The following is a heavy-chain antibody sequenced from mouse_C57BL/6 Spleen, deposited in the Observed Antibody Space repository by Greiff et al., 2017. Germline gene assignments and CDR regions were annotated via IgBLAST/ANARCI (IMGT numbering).Heavy chain of an antibody. CDR1: GYTFTSYW. CDR2: IDPSDSYT. CDR3: ARGTVVARYYAMDY. Sequence: QVQLQQPGAELVKPGASVQLSCKASGYTFTSYWMQWVKQRPGQGLEWIGEIDPSDSYTNYNQKFKGKATLTVDTSSSTAYMQLSSLTSEDSAVYYCARGTVVARYYAMDYWGQGTSVTVSS. D-gene: IGHD1-1*01. J-gene: IGHJ4*01. V-gene: IGHV1-50*01.